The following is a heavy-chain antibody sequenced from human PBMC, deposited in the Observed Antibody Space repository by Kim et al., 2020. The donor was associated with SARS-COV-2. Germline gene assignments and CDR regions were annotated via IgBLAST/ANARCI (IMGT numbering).Heavy chain of an antibody. CDR3: ARADQTIFGVVLLHSYCYGMDV. CDR1: GYSFTSYW. D-gene: IGHD3-3*01. Sequence: GESLKISCKGSGYSFTSYWISWVRQMPGKGLEGMGRIDPSDSYTNYSPSFQGHVTISADKSISTAYLQWSSLKASDTAMYYCARADQTIFGVVLLHSYCYGMDVGGEGTTVTVSS. J-gene: IGHJ6*04. CDR2: IDPSDSYT. V-gene: IGHV5-10-1*01.